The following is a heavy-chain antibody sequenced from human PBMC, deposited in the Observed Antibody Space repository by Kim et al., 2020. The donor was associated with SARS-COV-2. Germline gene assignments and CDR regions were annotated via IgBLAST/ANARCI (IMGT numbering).Heavy chain of an antibody. CDR3: ARDGYSGYDYGLYYYYGMDV. Sequence: GGSLRLSCAASGFTFSSYWMSWVRQAPGKGLEWVANIKQDGSEKYYVDSVKGRFTISRDNAKNSLYLQMNSLRVEDTAVYYCARDGYSGYDYGLYYYYGMDVWGQGTTVTVSS. CDR1: GFTFSSYW. D-gene: IGHD5-12*01. V-gene: IGHV3-7*03. J-gene: IGHJ6*02. CDR2: IKQDGSEK.